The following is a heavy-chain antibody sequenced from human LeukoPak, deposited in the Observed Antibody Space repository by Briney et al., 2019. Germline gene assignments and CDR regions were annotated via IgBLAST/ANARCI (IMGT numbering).Heavy chain of an antibody. Sequence: SETLSLTCAVYGGSFSGYYWSWIRQPPGKGLEWIGEINHSGSTNYNPSLKSRVTISVDTSKNQFSLKLSSVTAADTVVYYCARGISGSPFDYWGQGTLVTVSS. J-gene: IGHJ4*02. V-gene: IGHV4-34*01. CDR2: INHSGST. CDR3: ARGISGSPFDY. D-gene: IGHD3-10*01. CDR1: GGSFSGYY.